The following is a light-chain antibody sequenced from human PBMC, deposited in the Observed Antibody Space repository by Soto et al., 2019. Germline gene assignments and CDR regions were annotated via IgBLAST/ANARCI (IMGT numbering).Light chain of an antibody. CDR2: DVS. V-gene: IGKV3-20*01. J-gene: IGKJ4*01. CDR3: QQYDSYPLT. CDR1: QSVSGNS. Sequence: ELVLTQSPGTLSLSPGEIATLYFSASQSVSGNSLAWYRQNRGQAPRLIIYDVSTRATGIPDRFSGSGSGTDFTLTISSLQPEDFATYYCQQYDSYPLTFGGGTKVDIK.